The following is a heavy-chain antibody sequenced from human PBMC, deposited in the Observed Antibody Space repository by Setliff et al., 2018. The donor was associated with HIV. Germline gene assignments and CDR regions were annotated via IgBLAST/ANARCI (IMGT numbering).Heavy chain of an antibody. J-gene: IGHJ4*02. D-gene: IGHD1-26*01. V-gene: IGHV3-49*04. Sequence: GGSLRLSCTASGFTLGDSAMSWVRQAPGKGLAWVGFIRNKVYGGTTEYAASVEGRFTISRDDSKSIAYLQMNSLKTEETAVYYCTRDQGLVRPTYYDYWGQGTLVTVSS. CDR1: GFTLGDSA. CDR2: IRNKVYGGTT. CDR3: TRDQGLVRPTYYDY.